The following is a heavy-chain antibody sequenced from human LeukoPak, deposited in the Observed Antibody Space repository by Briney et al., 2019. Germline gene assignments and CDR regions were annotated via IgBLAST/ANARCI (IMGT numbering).Heavy chain of an antibody. CDR1: GYTFTNYG. CDR2: ISGYNGDT. V-gene: IGHV1-18*01. CDR3: ARGGSSWSAEYFQH. Sequence: GASVKVSCKASGYTFTNYGINWVRQAPGQGLEWMGWISGYNGDTKYAQNLQGRVTMTTDTSTSTAYMELRNLRSDDTAVYFCARGGSSWSAEYFQHWGQGTLVTVSS. D-gene: IGHD6-13*01. J-gene: IGHJ1*01.